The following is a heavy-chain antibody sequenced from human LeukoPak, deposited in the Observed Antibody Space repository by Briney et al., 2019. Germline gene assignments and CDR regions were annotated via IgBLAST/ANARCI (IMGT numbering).Heavy chain of an antibody. J-gene: IGHJ3*02. Sequence: ASVTVSCKTSGYTFIDYYLHWVRQAPGQGLEWMGWINPSSGGTKNAQKFQGRVTMTRDTSISTGYMELSRLRSDDTAVYYCARPIRGSYVEDVFEIWGQGTMVTVSA. CDR3: ARPIRGSYVEDVFEI. V-gene: IGHV1-2*02. D-gene: IGHD1-26*01. CDR2: INPSSGGT. CDR1: GYTFIDYY.